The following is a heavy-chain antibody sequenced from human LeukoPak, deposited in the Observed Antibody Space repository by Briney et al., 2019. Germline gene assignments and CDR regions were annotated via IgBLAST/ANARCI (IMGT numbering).Heavy chain of an antibody. J-gene: IGHJ2*01. CDR1: GYSISSGYY. Sequence: PSETLSLTCTVSGYSISSGYYWVWFRQPPGTGLEWIGSIFHSGSTYYTPSLKSRVTISIDTSKNQFSLRLNSVTAADTAVYYCARSYDSSGYYIFDLWGRGTLVTVSS. D-gene: IGHD3-22*01. CDR3: ARSYDSSGYYIFDL. CDR2: IFHSGST. V-gene: IGHV4-38-2*02.